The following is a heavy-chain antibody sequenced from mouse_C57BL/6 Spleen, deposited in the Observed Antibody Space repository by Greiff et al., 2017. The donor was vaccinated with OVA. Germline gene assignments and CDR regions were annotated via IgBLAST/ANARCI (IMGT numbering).Heavy chain of an antibody. CDR2: ISSGSSTI. D-gene: IGHD3-2*02. V-gene: IGHV5-17*01. CDR1: GFTFSDYG. J-gene: IGHJ3*01. Sequence: EVKVVESGGGLVKPGGSLKLSCAASGFTFSDYGMPWVRQAPEKGLEWVAYISSGSSTIYYADTVKGRFTISRDTAKNTLFLQMTSLRSEDTAMSYCARGTAQAPIAYWGQGTLVTVSA. CDR3: ARGTAQAPIAY.